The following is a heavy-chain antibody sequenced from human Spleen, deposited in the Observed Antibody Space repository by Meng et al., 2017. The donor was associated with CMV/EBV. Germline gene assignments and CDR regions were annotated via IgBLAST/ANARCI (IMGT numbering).Heavy chain of an antibody. Sequence: SETLSLTRTVSGGSISSSSYYWGWIRQPPGKGLEWIGSIYYSGSTYYNPSLKSRVTISVDTSKNQFSLKLNSVTAADTAVYYFSSGRTAQFYYYGLDVWGQGTTVTVSS. CDR2: IYYSGST. CDR3: SSGRTAQFYYYGLDV. CDR1: GGSISSSSYY. V-gene: IGHV4-39*07. J-gene: IGHJ6*02. D-gene: IGHD1-1*01.